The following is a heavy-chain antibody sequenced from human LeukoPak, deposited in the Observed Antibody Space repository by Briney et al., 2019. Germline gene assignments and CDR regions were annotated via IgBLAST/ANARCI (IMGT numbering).Heavy chain of an antibody. D-gene: IGHD3-10*01. CDR2: ISYSGST. J-gene: IGHJ5*02. CDR1: GGSISTYY. V-gene: IGHV4-59*01. Sequence: PSETLSLTCTVSGGSISTYYWSWIRQPPGKGLEWIGYISYSGSTNYNPSLKSRVTISVDTSKNQFSLKLSFVTAADTAVYYCARDYGSGTSPFDPWGQGTLVTVSS. CDR3: ARDYGSGTSPFDP.